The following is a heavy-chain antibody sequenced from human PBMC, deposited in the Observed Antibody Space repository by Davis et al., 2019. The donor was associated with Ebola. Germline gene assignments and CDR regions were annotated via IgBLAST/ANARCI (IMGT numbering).Heavy chain of an antibody. D-gene: IGHD3-16*02. J-gene: IGHJ4*02. CDR1: GGSFSGYY. CDR3: ARAYDYIWGSYRFSASYFDY. CDR2: INHSGST. Sequence: MPSETLSLTCAVYGGSFSGYYWSWIRQPPGKGLEWIGEINHSGSTNYNPSLKSRVTISVDTSKNQFSLKLSSVTAADTAVYYCARAYDYIWGSYRFSASYFDYWGQGTLVTVSS. V-gene: IGHV4-34*01.